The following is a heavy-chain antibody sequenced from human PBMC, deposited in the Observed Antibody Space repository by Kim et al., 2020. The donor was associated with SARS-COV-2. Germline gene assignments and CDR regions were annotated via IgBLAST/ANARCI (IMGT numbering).Heavy chain of an antibody. Sequence: ASVKVSCKVSGYTLTELSMHWVRQAPGKGLEWMGGFDPEDGETIYAQKFQGRVTMTEDTSTDTAYMELSSLRSEGTAVYYCATSPAMVRGSWFDPWGQGTLVTVSS. CDR2: FDPEDGET. CDR3: ATSPAMVRGSWFDP. CDR1: GYTLTELS. D-gene: IGHD3-10*01. J-gene: IGHJ5*02. V-gene: IGHV1-24*01.